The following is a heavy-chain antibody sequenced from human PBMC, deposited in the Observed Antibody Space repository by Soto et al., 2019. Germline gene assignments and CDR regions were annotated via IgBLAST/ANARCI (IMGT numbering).Heavy chain of an antibody. CDR1: TSYG. D-gene: IGHD1-26*01. J-gene: IGHJ4*02. CDR3: ARDQGGSYYY. CDR2: ISAYNGNT. V-gene: IGHV1-18*01. Sequence: TSYGISWVRQAPGQGLEWVGWISAYNGNTNYAQKLQGRVTMTTDTSTSTAYMELRSLRSDDTAVYYCARDQGGSYYYWGQGTLVTVSS.